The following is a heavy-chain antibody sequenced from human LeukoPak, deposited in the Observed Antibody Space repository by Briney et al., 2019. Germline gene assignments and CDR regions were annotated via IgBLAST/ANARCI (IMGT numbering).Heavy chain of an antibody. CDR3: ARVPDYYGSGTYPFFDY. J-gene: IGHJ4*02. CDR2: IYYSGTT. CDR1: GGSISSYY. D-gene: IGHD3-10*01. Sequence: PSETLSLTCTVSGGSISSYYWSWIRQPPGKGLEWIGYIYYSGTTYYNPSLKSRVTISVDTSKNQFSLKLSSVTAADTAVYYCARVPDYYGSGTYPFFDYWGQGTLVTVSS. V-gene: IGHV4-59*12.